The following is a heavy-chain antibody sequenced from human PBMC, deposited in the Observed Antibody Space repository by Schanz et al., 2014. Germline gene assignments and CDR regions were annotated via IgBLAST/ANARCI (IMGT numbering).Heavy chain of an antibody. CDR1: GFTFSDSC. CDR3: AKSYDTSGYSGFDY. V-gene: IGHV3-74*02. J-gene: IGHJ4*02. Sequence: VQLVESGGGVVRPGGSLRLSCAASGFTFSDSCMHWVRQAPGKGLVWVSRTSNDGSFTTFADSVKGRFTISRDNSKNTLYLQMNSLRTEDTAVYFCAKSYDTSGYSGFDYWGQGTLVTVSS. CDR2: TSNDGSFT. D-gene: IGHD3-22*01.